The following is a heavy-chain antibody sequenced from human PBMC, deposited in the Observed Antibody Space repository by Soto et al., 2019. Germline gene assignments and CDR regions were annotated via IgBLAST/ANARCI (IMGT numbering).Heavy chain of an antibody. CDR2: ISAYNGNT. CDR1: GYTFNSYG. CDR3: ARDHYDILTGYDENPEFYYYYGMDV. D-gene: IGHD3-9*01. V-gene: IGHV1-18*01. Sequence: GVSVEVGCKASGYTFNSYGISWVRQDPGQGLEWMGWISAYNGNTNYAQKLQGRVTMTTDTSTSTAYMELRSLRSDDTAVYYCARDHYDILTGYDENPEFYYYYGMDVWGQGTTVTVPS. J-gene: IGHJ6*02.